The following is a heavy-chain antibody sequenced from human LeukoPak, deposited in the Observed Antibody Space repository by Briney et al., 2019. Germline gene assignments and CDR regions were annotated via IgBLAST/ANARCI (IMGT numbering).Heavy chain of an antibody. J-gene: IGHJ4*02. CDR2: INHSGST. D-gene: IGHD3-22*01. CDR3: ARVPRYYYDSEDY. CDR1: GGSFSGYY. V-gene: IGHV4-34*01. Sequence: PSETLSLTCAVYGGSFSGYYLSWIRQPPGKGLEWIGEINHSGSTNYNPSLKSRVTISVDTSKNQFSLKLSSVTAADTAVYYCARVPRYYYDSEDYWGQGTLVTVSS.